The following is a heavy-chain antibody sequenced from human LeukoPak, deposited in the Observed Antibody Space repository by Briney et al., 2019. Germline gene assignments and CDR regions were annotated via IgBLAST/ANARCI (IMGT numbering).Heavy chain of an antibody. Sequence: PGGSLRLSCAASGFTFTKSWMAWVRQAPGKGLEWVANINQDGSTKHYADSLKGRFTISRDNSRNSLYLQMYSLRVDDTAVYYCARDTDGSLDYWVQGILVTVAS. V-gene: IGHV3-7*01. J-gene: IGHJ4*02. CDR1: GFTFTKSW. CDR3: ARDTDGSLDY. CDR2: INQDGSTK. D-gene: IGHD1-26*01.